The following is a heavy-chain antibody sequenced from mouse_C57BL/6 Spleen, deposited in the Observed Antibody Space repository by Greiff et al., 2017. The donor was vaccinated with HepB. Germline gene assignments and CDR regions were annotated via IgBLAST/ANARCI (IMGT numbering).Heavy chain of an antibody. Sequence: VQLQESGAELARPGASVKMSCKASGYTFTSYTMHWVKQRPGQGLEWIGYINPSSGYTKYNQKFKDKATLTAYKYSSTAYMQLSSLTSEDSAVYYCARSSGSGFAYWGQGTLVTVSA. J-gene: IGHJ3*01. V-gene: IGHV1-4*01. CDR1: GYTFTSYT. CDR3: ARSSGSGFAY. CDR2: INPSSGYT. D-gene: IGHD4-1*01.